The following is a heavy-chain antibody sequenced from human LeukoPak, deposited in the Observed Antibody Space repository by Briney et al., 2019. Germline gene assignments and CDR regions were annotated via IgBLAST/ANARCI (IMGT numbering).Heavy chain of an antibody. J-gene: IGHJ4*02. Sequence: GGSLRLSCATSGFTLSSYGMHWARQAPGKGLEWVAVISYDGSNKLYADSVKGRFTISRDNSKNTLYLQMNSLRPEDTAVYYCAKVRVGTAHFDYWGQGTLVTVSS. CDR3: AKVRVGTAHFDY. V-gene: IGHV3-30*18. CDR1: GFTLSSYG. D-gene: IGHD2-15*01. CDR2: ISYDGSNK.